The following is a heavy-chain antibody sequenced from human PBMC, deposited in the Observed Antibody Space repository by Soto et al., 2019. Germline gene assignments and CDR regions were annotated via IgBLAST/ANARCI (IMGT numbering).Heavy chain of an antibody. J-gene: IGHJ5*02. D-gene: IGHD6-19*01. Sequence: GASVKVSCKASGGTFSSYAISWVRQAPGQGLEWMGGIIPIFGTANYAQKFQGRATITADESTSTAYMELSSLRSEDTAVYYCARGGGWYGLHWFDPWGQGTLVTVSS. CDR2: IIPIFGTA. CDR3: ARGGGWYGLHWFDP. CDR1: GGTFSSYA. V-gene: IGHV1-69*13.